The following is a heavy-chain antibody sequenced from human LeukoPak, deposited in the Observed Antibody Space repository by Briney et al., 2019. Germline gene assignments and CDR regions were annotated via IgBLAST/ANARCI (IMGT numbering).Heavy chain of an antibody. CDR3: ARVADFRQSFDF. J-gene: IGHJ4*02. CDR2: INPNSGGT. Sequence: ASVKVSCKASGYTFTAYYLHWVRQAPGQGLEWMGWINPNSGGTNYAQTFQGRVTMTRDTPISTAYMDLSTLRSDDTAVYYCARVADFRQSFDFWGQGTLVTVS. CDR1: GYTFTAYY. V-gene: IGHV1-2*02. D-gene: IGHD3/OR15-3a*01.